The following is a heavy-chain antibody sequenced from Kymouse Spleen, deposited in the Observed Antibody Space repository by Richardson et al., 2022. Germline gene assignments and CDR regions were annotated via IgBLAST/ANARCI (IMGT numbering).Heavy chain of an antibody. D-gene: IGHD3-10*01. CDR2: ISSSSSTI. Sequence: EVQLVESGGGLVQPGGSLRLSCAASGFTFSSYSMNWVRQAPGKGLEWVSYISSSSSTIYYADSVKGRFTISRDNAKNSLYLQMNSLRDEDTAVYYCARDEVRGVKTYYYGMDVWGQGTTVTVSS. J-gene: IGHJ6*02. CDR3: ARDEVRGVKTYYYGMDV. V-gene: IGHV3-48*02. CDR1: GFTFSSYS.